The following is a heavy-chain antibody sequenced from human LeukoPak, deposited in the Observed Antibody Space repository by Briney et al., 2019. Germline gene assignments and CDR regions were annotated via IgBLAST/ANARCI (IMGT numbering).Heavy chain of an antibody. J-gene: IGHJ4*02. CDR2: FYYSGST. Sequence: PSETLSLTCTVSGGSISSYYWSWIRQPPGKGLEWIGYFYYSGSTNYNPSLKSRVTISVDTSKNQSSLKLSSVTAADTAVYNCARVDFDWLFDYWGQGTLVTVSS. CDR3: ARVDFDWLFDY. D-gene: IGHD3-9*01. V-gene: IGHV4-59*01. CDR1: GGSISSYY.